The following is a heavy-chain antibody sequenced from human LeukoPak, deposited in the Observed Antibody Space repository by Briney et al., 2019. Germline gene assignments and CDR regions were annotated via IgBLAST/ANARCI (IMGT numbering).Heavy chain of an antibody. CDR2: IRYDGSNK. V-gene: IGHV3-30*02. J-gene: IGHJ4*02. CDR3: AKVRPYSSSWGGYYFDY. CDR1: GFTFSSYG. Sequence: GGSLRLSCAASGFTFSSYGMHWVRQAPGKGLEWVAFIRYDGSNKYYADSVKGRFTISRDNSKNTLYLQMNSLRAEDTAVYYCAKVRPYSSSWGGYYFDYWGQGTLVTVSS. D-gene: IGHD6-13*01.